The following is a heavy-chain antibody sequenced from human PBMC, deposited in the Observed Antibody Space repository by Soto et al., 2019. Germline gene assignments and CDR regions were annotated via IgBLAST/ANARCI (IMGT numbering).Heavy chain of an antibody. CDR1: GGTFSSYA. Sequence: SVKVSCKASGGTFSSYAISWVRQAPGQGLGWMGGIIPIFGTANYAQKFQGRVTITAGESTSTAYMELSSLRSEDTAVYYCARDYKPSKPYQLLLTFDYWGQGTLVTVSS. J-gene: IGHJ4*02. CDR2: IIPIFGTA. D-gene: IGHD2-2*01. V-gene: IGHV1-69*13. CDR3: ARDYKPSKPYQLLLTFDY.